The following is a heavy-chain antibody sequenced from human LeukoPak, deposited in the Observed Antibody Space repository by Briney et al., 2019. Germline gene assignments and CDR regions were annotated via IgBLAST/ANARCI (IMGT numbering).Heavy chain of an antibody. J-gene: IGHJ6*03. D-gene: IGHD5-12*01. CDR3: ARRGYPVYYYYMDV. CDR2: ISADNGKT. V-gene: IGHV1-18*01. Sequence: ASVKVSCKTSGYTFTSYGISWVRQAPGQGLEWMGWISADNGKTNYAQKLQGRVTMTTDTSTTTAYMELRSLRSDDTAVYYCARRGYPVYYYYMDVWGKGTTVTISS. CDR1: GYTFTSYG.